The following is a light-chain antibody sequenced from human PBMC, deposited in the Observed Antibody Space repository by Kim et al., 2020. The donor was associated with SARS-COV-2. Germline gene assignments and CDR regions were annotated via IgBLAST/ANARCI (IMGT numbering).Light chain of an antibody. CDR2: GAS. V-gene: IGKV3-20*01. CDR3: QQYVSSLLT. J-gene: IGKJ4*01. CDR1: REITSNY. Sequence: APGEGATLSCRASREITSNYLAWFQHKPGQAPRLLIYGASNRATGIPDRFGGYGSGTDFTLTISRLEPEDFAVYFCQQYVSSLLTFGGGTKVDIK.